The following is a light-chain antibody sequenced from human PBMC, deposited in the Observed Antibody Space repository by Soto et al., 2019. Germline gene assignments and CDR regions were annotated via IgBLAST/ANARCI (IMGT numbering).Light chain of an antibody. J-gene: IGKJ1*01. Sequence: EIVMTQSPVTLSVSPGERATLSCRASQSVRSNLAWYQQKPGQAPRLLIYASSNRATGIPDRFSGSASGTDFTLTINRLEPEDFAVYYCHQYGGPPRTFGQGTKVDIK. CDR2: ASS. V-gene: IGKV3-20*01. CDR3: HQYGGPPRT. CDR1: QSVRSN.